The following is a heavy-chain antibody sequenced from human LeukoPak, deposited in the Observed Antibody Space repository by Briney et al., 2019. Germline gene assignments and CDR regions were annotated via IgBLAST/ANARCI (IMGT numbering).Heavy chain of an antibody. V-gene: IGHV1-46*01. CDR1: GHIFTSYY. J-gene: IGHJ4*02. CDR2: INPSGGSI. CDR3: ARSNYDFWSGYYSFDY. D-gene: IGHD3-3*01. Sequence: ASVKVSCKASGHIFTSYYMYWVRQAPGQGLEWMGIINPSGGSIRYAQKFQGRVTITRDTSASTAYMELSSLRSEDMAVYYCARSNYDFWSGYYSFDYWGQGTLVTVSS.